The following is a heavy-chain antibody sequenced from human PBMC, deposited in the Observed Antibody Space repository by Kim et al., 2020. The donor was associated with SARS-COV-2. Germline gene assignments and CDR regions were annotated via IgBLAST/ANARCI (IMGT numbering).Heavy chain of an antibody. J-gene: IGHJ6*02. Sequence: SETLSLTCAVSGGSISSSNWWSWVRQPPGKGLEWIGEIYHSGSTNYNPSLKSRVTISVDKSKNQFSLKLSSVTAADTAVYYCARYLVVATIRDYYYGMDVWGQGTTVTVSS. V-gene: IGHV4-4*02. D-gene: IGHD1-26*01. CDR1: GGSISSSNW. CDR2: IYHSGST. CDR3: ARYLVVATIRDYYYGMDV.